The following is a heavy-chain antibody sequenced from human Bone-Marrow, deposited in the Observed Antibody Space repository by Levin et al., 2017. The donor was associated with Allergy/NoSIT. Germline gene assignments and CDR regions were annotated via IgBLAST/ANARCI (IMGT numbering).Heavy chain of an antibody. J-gene: IGHJ4*02. V-gene: IGHV3-30-3*01. Sequence: GESPKISCSASGFNFYTYPMHWVRQAPGKGLEWVAAISYDGTSKYYADSVEDRFTISRDNSENTLYMQMNSLRADDTAMYYCARPYYDYVWGSFRHFDSWGQGVLITVSS. CDR1: GFNFYTYP. D-gene: IGHD3-16*02. CDR2: ISYDGTSK. CDR3: ARPYYDYVWGSFRHFDS.